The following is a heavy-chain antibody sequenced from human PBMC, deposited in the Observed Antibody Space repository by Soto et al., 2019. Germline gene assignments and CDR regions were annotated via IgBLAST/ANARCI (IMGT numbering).Heavy chain of an antibody. CDR1: GYTFTIYD. J-gene: IGHJ6*03. V-gene: IGHV1-8*01. D-gene: IGHD3-3*01. Sequence: ASVKVSCKASGYTFTIYDINWVRQATGQGLEWMGWMNPNSGNTGYAQKFQGRVTMTRNTSISTAYMELSSLRSEDTAVYYCARGLEEWLLAKLHYYYMDVWGKGTTVTAP. CDR3: ARGLEEWLLAKLHYYYMDV. CDR2: MNPNSGNT.